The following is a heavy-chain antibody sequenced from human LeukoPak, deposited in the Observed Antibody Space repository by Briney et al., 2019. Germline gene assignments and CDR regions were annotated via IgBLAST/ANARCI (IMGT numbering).Heavy chain of an antibody. V-gene: IGHV1-2*02. Sequence: ASVKVSCKASGYTFTYYYMHWVRQAPGQGLEWMGWINPNSGGTNYAQKFQGRVTMTRDTSISTAYMELSRLRSDDTSVYYCARDSYSTVHFDYWGQGTLVTVSS. J-gene: IGHJ4*02. CDR2: INPNSGGT. CDR3: ARDSYSTVHFDY. D-gene: IGHD4-17*01. CDR1: GYTFTYYY.